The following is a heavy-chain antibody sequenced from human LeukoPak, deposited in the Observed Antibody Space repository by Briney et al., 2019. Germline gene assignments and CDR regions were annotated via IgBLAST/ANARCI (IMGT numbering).Heavy chain of an antibody. CDR1: GGSISSYY. CDR2: IYYSGST. Sequence: PSETLSLTCTVSGGSISSYYWSWIRQPPGKGLEWIGYIYYSGSTNYNPSLKSRVTISVDTSKNRFSLKLSSVTAADTAVYYCARARGIQLWPYYFDYWGQGTLVTVSS. CDR3: ARARGIQLWPYYFDY. V-gene: IGHV4-59*01. D-gene: IGHD5-18*01. J-gene: IGHJ4*02.